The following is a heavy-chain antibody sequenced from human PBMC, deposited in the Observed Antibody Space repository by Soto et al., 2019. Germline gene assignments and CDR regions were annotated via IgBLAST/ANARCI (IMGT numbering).Heavy chain of an antibody. CDR3: DP. Sequence: ASVKVSCKASGYTFTGYGMSWVRQAPGQGLEWMGWINPNSGGTNYAQKFQGWVTMTRDTSISTATYYCAHTYNWNESENWFDPWGQGTLVTVSS. V-gene: IGHV1-2*04. CDR2: INPNSGGT. CDR1: GYTFTGYG. J-gene: IGHJ5*02. D-gene: IGHD1-1*01.